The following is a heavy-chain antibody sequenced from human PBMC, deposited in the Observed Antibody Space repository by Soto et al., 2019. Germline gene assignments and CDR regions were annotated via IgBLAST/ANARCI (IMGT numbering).Heavy chain of an antibody. D-gene: IGHD2-15*01. CDR1: GFTFSTYG. J-gene: IGHJ4*02. V-gene: IGHV3-23*01. CDR3: AKQYCSGGGCSQTRCFDY. Sequence: GGSLRLSCAASGFTFSTYGMNWVRQAPGKGLEWVSSIGVSGAATYYADSVKGRFTISRENSKSTLYLQMNSLSADDTAVYYCAKQYCSGGGCSQTRCFDYWGQGTLVTVSS. CDR2: IGVSGAAT.